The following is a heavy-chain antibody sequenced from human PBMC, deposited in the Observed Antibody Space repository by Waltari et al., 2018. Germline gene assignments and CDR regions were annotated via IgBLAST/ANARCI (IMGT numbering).Heavy chain of an antibody. J-gene: IGHJ5*02. CDR3: ARSDYGDYWFDP. CDR2: IYYSGRT. D-gene: IGHD4-17*01. CDR1: GGSISSYS. V-gene: IGHV4-59*08. Sequence: QVQLQESGPGLVKPSETLSLTCTVPGGSISSYSWSWIRQPPGKGLEWIGYIYYSGRTNYNPSLKSRVTISVDTSKNQFSLKLSSVTAADTAVYYCARSDYGDYWFDPWGQGTLVTVSS.